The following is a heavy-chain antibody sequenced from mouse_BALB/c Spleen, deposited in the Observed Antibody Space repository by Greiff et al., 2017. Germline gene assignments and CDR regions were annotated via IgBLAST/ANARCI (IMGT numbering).Heavy chain of an antibody. CDR3: ALTTVYAMDY. D-gene: IGHD1-1*01. CDR2: ISYSGST. CDR1: GYSITSDYA. Sequence: EVQLQESGPGLVKPSQSLSLTCTVTGYSITSDYAWNWIRQFPGNKLEWMGYISYSGSTSYNPSLKSRISITRDTSKNQFFLQLNSVTTEDTATYYCALTTVYAMDYWGQGTSVTVSS. V-gene: IGHV3-2*02. J-gene: IGHJ4*01.